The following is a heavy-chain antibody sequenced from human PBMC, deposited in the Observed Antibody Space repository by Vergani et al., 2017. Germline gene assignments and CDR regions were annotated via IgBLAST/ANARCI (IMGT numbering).Heavy chain of an antibody. CDR3: ARHVPGPLRYLGGDYMDV. CDR1: GGSISSSSYY. CDR2: IYYSGST. Sequence: QLQLQESSPGLVKPSETLSLTCTVSGGSISSSSYYWGWIRQPPGKGLEWIGSIYYSGSTSYNPSLKSRVTISVDTSKNQFSLKLSSVTAADPAVYYWARHVPGPLRYLGGDYMDVWGKGTTVTVSS. V-gene: IGHV4-39*01. D-gene: IGHD3-9*01. J-gene: IGHJ6*03.